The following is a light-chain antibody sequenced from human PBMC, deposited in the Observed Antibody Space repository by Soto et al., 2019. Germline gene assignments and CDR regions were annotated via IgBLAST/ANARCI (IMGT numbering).Light chain of an antibody. J-gene: IGKJ1*01. CDR3: QQYISPPRT. Sequence: EIVLTQSPGTLSLSPGERATLSCRASQTVGSNYLAWYQQKPGQAPRLLIYDASSRATGIPDRFSGSGSGTDFTLTVSRLEPEDFAVYYCQQYISPPRTFGQGTKVEVK. CDR1: QTVGSNY. V-gene: IGKV3-20*01. CDR2: DAS.